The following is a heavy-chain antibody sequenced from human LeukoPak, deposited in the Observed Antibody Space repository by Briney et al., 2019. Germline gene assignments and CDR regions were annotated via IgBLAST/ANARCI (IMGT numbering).Heavy chain of an antibody. CDR2: ISSSSSTI. V-gene: IGHV3-48*01. J-gene: IGHJ4*02. CDR3: ARDPLLLAY. Sequence: AGGSLRLSCAASGFTFSSYELNWVRQAPGKGLEWVSYISSSSSTIYYADSVKGRFTISRDNAKNSLYLQMNSLRAEDTAVYYCARDPLLLAYWGQGTLVTVSS. CDR1: GFTFSSYE. D-gene: IGHD2-8*01.